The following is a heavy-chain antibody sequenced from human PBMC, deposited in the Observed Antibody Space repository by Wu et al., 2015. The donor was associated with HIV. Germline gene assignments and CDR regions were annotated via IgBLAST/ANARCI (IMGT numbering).Heavy chain of an antibody. D-gene: IGHD2-15*01. CDR2: IIPIMGTP. V-gene: IGHV1-69*05. CDR1: EDTFTNYA. CDR3: ARGVVRERKFDP. J-gene: IGHJ5*02. Sequence: QVQLVQSGAEVKKPGSSVRVSCKASEDTFTNYAVNWVRQAPGQGLEWMGGIIPIMGTPSYAQSFHGRLSITTDESTSTAFMELSSLRSEDTAVYYCARGVVRERKFDPWGQGTQVTVSS.